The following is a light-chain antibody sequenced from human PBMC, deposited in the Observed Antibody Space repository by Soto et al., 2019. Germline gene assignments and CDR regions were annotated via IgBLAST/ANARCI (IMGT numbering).Light chain of an antibody. V-gene: IGKV3-20*01. Sequence: EIVLTQSPGILSLSPGQRVTLSCRARQSVSNDFLAWYQQKPGQAPRLLIYGASTRATDVPDRFSGSGSGADFTLTISRLEPEDFAVYYCQQYGSSPPRTFGQGTKV. CDR1: QSVSNDF. CDR3: QQYGSSPPRT. CDR2: GAS. J-gene: IGKJ1*01.